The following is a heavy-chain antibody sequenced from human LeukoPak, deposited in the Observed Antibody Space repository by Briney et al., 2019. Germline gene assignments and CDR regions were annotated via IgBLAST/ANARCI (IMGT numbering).Heavy chain of an antibody. V-gene: IGHV4-59*11. D-gene: IGHD3-10*01. Sequence: PSETLSLTCTVSGGSISSHYWSWIRQPPGKGLEWIGYIYYSGSTNYNPSLKSRVTISVDTSKNQFSLKLSSVTAADTAVYYCARHGDLYYYYYMDVWGKGTTVTVSS. CDR2: IYYSGST. CDR3: ARHGDLYYYYYMDV. CDR1: GGSISSHY. J-gene: IGHJ6*03.